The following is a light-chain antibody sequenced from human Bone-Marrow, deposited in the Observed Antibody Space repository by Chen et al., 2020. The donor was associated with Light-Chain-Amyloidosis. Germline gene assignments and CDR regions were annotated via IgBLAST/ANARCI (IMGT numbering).Light chain of an antibody. V-gene: IGLV3-21*02. CDR3: QVWDRSSDRPV. CDR1: NIGSTS. Sequence: SYVLTQPPSVSVAPGQTATVACGGNNIGSTSVHWYQQTRGQAPLLVVYDDSDRPSGIPERLSGSNSGNTATLTISRVEAGDEADYYCQVWDRSSDRPVFGGGTKLTVL. CDR2: DDS. J-gene: IGLJ3*02.